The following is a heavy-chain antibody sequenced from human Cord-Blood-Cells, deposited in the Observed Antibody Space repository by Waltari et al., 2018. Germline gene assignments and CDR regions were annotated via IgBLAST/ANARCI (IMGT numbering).Heavy chain of an antibody. J-gene: IGHJ6*03. D-gene: IGHD3-3*01. CDR2: IYTSGST. Sequence: QVQLQESGPGLVKPSDHLSLTCTVSGGSISSYYWSWLRPPPGKDLEWVGRIYTSGSTNYNPSLKSRVTMSVDTSKNQFSLKLSSVTAADTAVYYCARGREDYDFWSGYYYYYYYMDVWGKGTTVTVSS. CDR3: ARGREDYDFWSGYYYYYYYMDV. V-gene: IGHV4-4*07. CDR1: GGSISSYY.